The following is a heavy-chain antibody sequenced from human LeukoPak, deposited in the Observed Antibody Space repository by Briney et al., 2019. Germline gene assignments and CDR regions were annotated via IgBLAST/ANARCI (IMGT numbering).Heavy chain of an antibody. D-gene: IGHD4-17*01. J-gene: IGHJ4*02. Sequence: PGGSLRLSCAASGFTFSSYGMHWVRQAPGKGLEWVAVISYDGSNKYYADSVKGRFTISRDNSKNTLYLQMNSLRAEDTAVYYCAKDFDSYTVTYQFDYWGQGTLVTVSS. V-gene: IGHV3-30*18. CDR3: AKDFDSYTVTYQFDY. CDR2: ISYDGSNK. CDR1: GFTFSSYG.